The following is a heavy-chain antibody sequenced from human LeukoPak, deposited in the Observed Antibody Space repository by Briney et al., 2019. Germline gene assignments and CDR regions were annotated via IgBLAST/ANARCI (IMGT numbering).Heavy chain of an antibody. CDR2: ISGSGGST. V-gene: IGHV3-23*01. CDR3: AKDSQGYSYGYFAFDI. J-gene: IGHJ3*02. Sequence: GGSLRLSCAASGFTFSSYAMSWVRQAPGKGLEWVSAISGSGGSTYYADSVKGRFTITRDNSKNTLYLQMNSLRAEDTAVYYCAKDSQGYSYGYFAFDIWGQGTMVTVSS. CDR1: GFTFSSYA. D-gene: IGHD5-18*01.